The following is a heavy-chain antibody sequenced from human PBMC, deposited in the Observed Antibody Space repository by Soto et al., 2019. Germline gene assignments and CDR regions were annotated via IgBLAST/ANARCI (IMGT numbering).Heavy chain of an antibody. D-gene: IGHD3-10*01. CDR2: VHRTGGG. V-gene: IGHV4-4*02. CDR1: GASISSSNW. Sequence: PSETLSLTCAVSGASISSSNWWSWIRQSPVKGLEWLGEVHRTGGGNYRPSLRGRLTISLDKSKAQFSLTLTSVTAADTALYYCARGGDRRFDYWGQGILVTVSS. CDR3: ARGGDRRFDY. J-gene: IGHJ4*02.